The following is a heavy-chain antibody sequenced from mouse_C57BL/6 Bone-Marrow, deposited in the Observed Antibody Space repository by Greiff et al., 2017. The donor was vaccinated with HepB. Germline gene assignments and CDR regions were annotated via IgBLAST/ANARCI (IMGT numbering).Heavy chain of an antibody. CDR1: GYTFTSHW. V-gene: IGHV1-69*01. CDR3: VRRRFPYYFDY. Sequence: QVQLQQSGAELVMPGASVKLSCKASGYTFTSHWMHWVKQRPGQGLEWIGEIDPSDSYTNYNQTFKGKSTLTVDKSSSTAYMQLSSLTSADSAVYYCVRRRFPYYFDYGGQGTTLTVSS. J-gene: IGHJ2*01. CDR2: IDPSDSYT.